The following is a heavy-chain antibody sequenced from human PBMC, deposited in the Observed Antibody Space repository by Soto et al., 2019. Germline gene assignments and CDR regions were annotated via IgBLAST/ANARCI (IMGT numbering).Heavy chain of an antibody. CDR2: IYYSGST. Sequence: ASETLSLTCTVSGGSISSYYWSWIRQPPGKGLEWIGYIYYSGSTNYNPSLKSRVTISVDTSKNQFSLKLSSVTAADTAVYYCARVQYYDFWSGYQNYYYYYMDVWGKGTTVTVSS. D-gene: IGHD3-3*01. J-gene: IGHJ6*03. CDR3: ARVQYYDFWSGYQNYYYYYMDV. CDR1: GGSISSYY. V-gene: IGHV4-59*08.